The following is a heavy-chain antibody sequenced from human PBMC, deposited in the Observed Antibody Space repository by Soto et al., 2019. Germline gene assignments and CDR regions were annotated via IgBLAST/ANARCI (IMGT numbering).Heavy chain of an antibody. J-gene: IGHJ4*02. CDR1: GGTFSSYA. CDR3: ARDPGPPTIVGATGEEVY. D-gene: IGHD1-26*01. Sequence: GASVKVSCKASGGTFSSYAISWVRQAPGQGLEWMGGIIPIFGTANYAQKFQGRVTITADESTSTAYMELSSLRSEDTAVYYCARDPGPPTIVGATGEEVYWGQGTPVTVSS. CDR2: IIPIFGTA. V-gene: IGHV1-69*13.